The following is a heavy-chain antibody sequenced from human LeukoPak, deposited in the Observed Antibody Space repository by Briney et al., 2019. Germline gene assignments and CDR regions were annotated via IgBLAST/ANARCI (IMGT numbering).Heavy chain of an antibody. V-gene: IGHV4-30-4*01. J-gene: IGHJ5*02. CDR3: GVLRGYYPTNWFDP. Sequence: SETLSLTCTVSGGSVSSGDYYWSWIRQPPGKGLEWIGYIYYSGSTYYNPSLKSRVTISVDTSKNQFSLKLSSVTAADTAVYYCGVLRGYYPTNWFDPWGQGTLVTVSS. D-gene: IGHD3-22*01. CDR2: IYYSGST. CDR1: GGSVSSGDYY.